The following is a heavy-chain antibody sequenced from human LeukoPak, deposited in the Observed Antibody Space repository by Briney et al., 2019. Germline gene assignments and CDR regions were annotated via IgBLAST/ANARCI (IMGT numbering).Heavy chain of an antibody. Sequence: PGGSLRLSCAASGFTFSSYSMNWVRQAPGKGLEWVSSISSSSSYIYYADSVKGRFTISRDNAKNSLYLQMNSLRAEDTAVYTCAREGVLPAAVPTNHSYYMDVWGKGTTVTVSS. CDR3: AREGVLPAAVPTNHSYYMDV. J-gene: IGHJ6*03. V-gene: IGHV3-21*01. D-gene: IGHD2-2*01. CDR2: ISSSSSYI. CDR1: GFTFSSYS.